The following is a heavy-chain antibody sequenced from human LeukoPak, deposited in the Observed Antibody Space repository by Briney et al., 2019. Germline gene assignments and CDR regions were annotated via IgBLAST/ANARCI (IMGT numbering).Heavy chain of an antibody. CDR1: GFTFDDYA. CDR2: ISWNSGSI. J-gene: IGHJ6*02. V-gene: IGHV3-9*01. CDR3: AKGSDGKDYGDFYYYYGMDV. D-gene: IGHD4-17*01. Sequence: PGGSLRLSCAASGFTFDDYAMHWVRQAPGKSLEWVSGISWNSGSIGYADSVKGRFTISRDNAKNSLYLQMNSLRAEDTALYYCAKGSDGKDYGDFYYYYGMDVWGQGTTVTVSS.